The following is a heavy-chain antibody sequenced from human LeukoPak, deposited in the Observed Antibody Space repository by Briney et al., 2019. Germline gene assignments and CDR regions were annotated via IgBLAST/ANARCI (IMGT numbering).Heavy chain of an antibody. J-gene: IGHJ5*02. CDR1: GGSISSGGYS. CDR3: ARGSSWFDP. D-gene: IGHD3-10*01. Sequence: SETLSLTCAVSGGSISSGGYSWSWIRQPPGKGLEWIGYIYHSGSTYYNPSLKSRVTISVDRSKNQFSLKLSSVTAADTAVYYGARGSSWFDPWGQGTLVTVSS. CDR2: IYHSGST. V-gene: IGHV4-30-2*01.